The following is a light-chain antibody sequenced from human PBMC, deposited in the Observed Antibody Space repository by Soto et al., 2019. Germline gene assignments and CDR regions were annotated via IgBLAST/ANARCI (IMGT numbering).Light chain of an antibody. V-gene: IGKV3-15*01. CDR1: QSVSSD. Sequence: EIVMTQSPATLSVSPGERATLSCRASQSVSSDLAWYHQKPGQAPRLLIYGASTRATGIPARFSGSGSGTEFTLTINSLQSEDFAVYYCQQYGRPFGQGTKVDIK. J-gene: IGKJ1*01. CDR3: QQYGRP. CDR2: GAS.